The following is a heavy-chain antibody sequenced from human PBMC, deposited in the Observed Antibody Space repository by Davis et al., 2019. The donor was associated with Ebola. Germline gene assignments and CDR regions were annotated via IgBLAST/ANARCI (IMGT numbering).Heavy chain of an antibody. J-gene: IGHJ5*02. CDR3: ARGPRSVVVVADNWFDP. CDR1: GYTFTGYY. CDR2: INPNSGDT. V-gene: IGHV1-2*04. D-gene: IGHD2-15*01. Sequence: AASVKVSCKASGYTFTGYYMHWVRQAPGQGLEWMGWINPNSGDTNYAQKFQGWVTMTRDTSISTAYMELTRLSSDDTAVYYCARGPRSVVVVADNWFDPWGQGTLVTVSS.